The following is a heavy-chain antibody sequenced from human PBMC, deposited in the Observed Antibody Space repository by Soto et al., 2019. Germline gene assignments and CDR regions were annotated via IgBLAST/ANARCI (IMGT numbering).Heavy chain of an antibody. D-gene: IGHD5-12*01. Sequence: EVQLLESGGGLVQPGGSLRLSWAASGSTFSTNAMSWVRRAPGGGLEWVSITSGNDGSTHYADSVKGRFTISRDVSKNTLYLQMNSLRAEDTAIYYCAKERSSGYYFFDNWGQGTLVTVSS. V-gene: IGHV3-23*01. CDR2: TSGNDGST. J-gene: IGHJ4*02. CDR3: AKERSSGYYFFDN. CDR1: GSTFSTNA.